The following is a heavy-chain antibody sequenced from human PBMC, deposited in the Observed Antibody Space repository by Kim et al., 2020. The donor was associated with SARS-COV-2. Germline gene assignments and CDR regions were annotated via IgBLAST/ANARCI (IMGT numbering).Heavy chain of an antibody. Sequence: AQGFTGRFVFSLDTSVSTAYLQISSLKAEDTAVYYCARDEGVRGVISFDYWGQGTLVTVSS. CDR3: ARDEGVRGVISFDY. D-gene: IGHD3-10*01. J-gene: IGHJ4*02. V-gene: IGHV7-4-1*02.